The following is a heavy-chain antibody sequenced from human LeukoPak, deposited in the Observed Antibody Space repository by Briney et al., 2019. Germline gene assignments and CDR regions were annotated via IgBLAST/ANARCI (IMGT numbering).Heavy chain of an antibody. Sequence: PSETLSLTCTVSGGSISSWTYYWGWIRQPPGKGLEWIGTIYYGGTNYYNPSLKSRVTISVDTSKNQFSLNLNSVTAADTAVYYCAYGSNSAADHWGLGTLVTVSS. CDR3: AYGSNSAADH. V-gene: IGHV4-39*01. CDR1: GGSISSWTYY. J-gene: IGHJ4*02. CDR2: IYYGGTN. D-gene: IGHD4-23*01.